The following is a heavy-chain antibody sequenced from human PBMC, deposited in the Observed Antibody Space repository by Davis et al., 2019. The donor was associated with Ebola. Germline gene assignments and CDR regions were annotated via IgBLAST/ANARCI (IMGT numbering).Heavy chain of an antibody. J-gene: IGHJ6*02. D-gene: IGHD1-26*01. CDR2: INHSGST. V-gene: IGHV4-34*01. CDR1: GSSFSGYY. CDR3: GGVVGSYYYGMDV. Sequence: SETLSLTCAVYGSSFSGYYWSWIRQPPGKGLEWIGEINHSGSTNYNPSLKSRVTISVDTPKNQFSLKLSSVTAADTAVYYCGGVVGSYYYGMDVWGQGTTVTVSS.